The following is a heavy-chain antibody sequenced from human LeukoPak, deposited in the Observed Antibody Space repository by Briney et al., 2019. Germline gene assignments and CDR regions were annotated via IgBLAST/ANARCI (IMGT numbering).Heavy chain of an antibody. V-gene: IGHV3-23*01. CDR1: EFTFNTYA. D-gene: IGHD3-22*01. J-gene: IGHJ6*02. CDR3: AKSSGPGGYYYYGMDV. CDR2: ISGDGGIT. Sequence: PGGSLRLSCAASEFTFNTYAVRWVRQAPGKGLEWVSAISGDGGITYYADSVRGRFTISRDNSKSTLYLQMNSLRAEDTAVYYCAKSSGPGGYYYYGMDVWGQGTTVTVSS.